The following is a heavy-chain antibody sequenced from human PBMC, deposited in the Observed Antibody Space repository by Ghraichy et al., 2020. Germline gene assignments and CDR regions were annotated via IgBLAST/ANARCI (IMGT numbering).Heavy chain of an antibody. CDR3: ARASSSSGYYGMDV. J-gene: IGHJ6*02. D-gene: IGHD6-6*01. CDR2: ISSSSSYI. V-gene: IGHV3-21*01. Sequence: GGSLRLSCAASGFTFSSYSMNWVRQAPGKGLEWVSSISSSSSYIYYADSVKGRFTISRDNAKNSLYLQMNSLRAEDTSVYYCARASSSSGYYGMDVWGQGTTVTVSS. CDR1: GFTFSSYS.